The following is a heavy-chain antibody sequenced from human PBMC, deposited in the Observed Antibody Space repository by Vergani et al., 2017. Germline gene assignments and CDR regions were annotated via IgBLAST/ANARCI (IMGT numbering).Heavy chain of an antibody. CDR2: ISAYNGNT. CDR1: GYTFTSYG. D-gene: IGHD2-2*01. J-gene: IGHJ6*02. CDR3: AREAGEEYQLLILRYYYYGMDV. V-gene: IGHV1-18*01. Sequence: QVQLVQSGAEVKKPGASVKVSCKASGYTFTSYGISWVRQAPGQGLEWMGWISAYNGNTNYAQKLQGRVTMTTDTSTSTAYMELRSLRSDDTAVYYCAREAGEEYQLLILRYYYYGMDVWGQGTTVTVSS.